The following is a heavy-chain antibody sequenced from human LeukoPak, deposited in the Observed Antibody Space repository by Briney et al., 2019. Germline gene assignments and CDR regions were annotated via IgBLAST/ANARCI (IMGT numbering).Heavy chain of an antibody. CDR3: ARHPTGFPNWFDP. CDR2: IYYSGST. Sequence: KPSETPSLTCTVSGGSINSSSYYWGWIPQPPGKGVEWIGSIYYSGSTYYNPSLKSRVTIFVDTSKNQFSLKLSSVTAADTAVYCCARHPTGFPNWFDPWGQGTLVTVSS. V-gene: IGHV4-39*01. D-gene: IGHD3-9*01. J-gene: IGHJ5*02. CDR1: GGSINSSSYY.